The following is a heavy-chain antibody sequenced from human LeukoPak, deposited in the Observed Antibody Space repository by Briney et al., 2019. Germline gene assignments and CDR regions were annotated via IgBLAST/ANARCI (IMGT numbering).Heavy chain of an antibody. J-gene: IGHJ6*03. V-gene: IGHV4-59*01. CDR2: VPYSGST. CDR1: GGSISPYY. D-gene: IGHD2/OR15-2a*01. CDR3: ARDVRYSTNYYYMDV. Sequence: PSETLSLTCTVSGGSISPYYCTWIRQPPRKGLEWIGYVPYSGSTNYNPSLKSRLTISLDTSKNHFSLKLSSVTAADTAVYYCARDVRYSTNYYYMDVWGKGITVTVSS.